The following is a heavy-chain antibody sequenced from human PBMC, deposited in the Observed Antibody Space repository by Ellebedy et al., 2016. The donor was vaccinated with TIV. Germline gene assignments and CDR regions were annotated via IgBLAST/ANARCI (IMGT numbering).Heavy chain of an antibody. Sequence: AASVKVSCKASGYTFTSYGISWVRQAPGQGLEWMGWISAYNGNTNYAQKLQGRVTMTTDTSTSTAYMELRSLRSDDTAVYYCARSGYCSSTSCSAVRSYYYGMDVWGQGTTVTVSS. CDR2: ISAYNGNT. J-gene: IGHJ6*02. CDR3: ARSGYCSSTSCSAVRSYYYGMDV. CDR1: GYTFTSYG. D-gene: IGHD2-2*01. V-gene: IGHV1-18*01.